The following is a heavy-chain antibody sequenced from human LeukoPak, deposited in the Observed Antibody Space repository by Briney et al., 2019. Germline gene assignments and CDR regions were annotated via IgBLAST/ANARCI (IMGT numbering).Heavy chain of an antibody. CDR2: VHDNGAPL. J-gene: IGHJ4*02. D-gene: IGHD2/OR15-2a*01. V-gene: IGHV3-74*03. CDR3: GFFNSSTMY. Sequence: PGGSLRLSCAASGFTISAYSKHWVRQAPPRGVVSVLSVHDNGAPLTQADSLRGRFTVSRDDTKNTLYPQMNSLRAGDTAMYYFGFFNSSTMYWGPRILVTVSS. CDR1: GFTISAYS.